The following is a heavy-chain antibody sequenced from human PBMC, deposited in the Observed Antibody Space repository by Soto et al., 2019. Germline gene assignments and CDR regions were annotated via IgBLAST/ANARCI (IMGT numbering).Heavy chain of an antibody. V-gene: IGHV3-30*18. Sequence: QVQLVESGGGVVQPGRSLRLSCAASGFTFSSYGMHWVRQAPGKGLEWVAVISYDGSNKYYADSVKGRFTISRDNSKNTLYLQMNSLRAEDTAVYYCAKEERAAGNWYFDLWGRDTLVTVSS. D-gene: IGHD6-13*01. CDR3: AKEERAAGNWYFDL. CDR1: GFTFSSYG. CDR2: ISYDGSNK. J-gene: IGHJ2*01.